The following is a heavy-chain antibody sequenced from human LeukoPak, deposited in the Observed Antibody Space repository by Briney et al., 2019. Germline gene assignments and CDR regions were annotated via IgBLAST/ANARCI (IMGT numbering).Heavy chain of an antibody. Sequence: PGGSLRLSCAASGFTFNNFAMSWVRQAPGKGLEWVSSIDYSGSTTYYADSVKGRFTISRDSSRDTLYLQMNSLRAEDTAIYCCAKGSSAYYYEVWGQGTLVTVSP. J-gene: IGHJ4*02. D-gene: IGHD3-22*01. CDR2: IDYSGSTT. CDR1: GFTFNNFA. V-gene: IGHV3-23*01. CDR3: AKGSSAYYYEV.